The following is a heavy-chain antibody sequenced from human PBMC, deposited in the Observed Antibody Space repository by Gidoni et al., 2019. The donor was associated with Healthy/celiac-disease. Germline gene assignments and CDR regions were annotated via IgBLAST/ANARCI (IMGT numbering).Heavy chain of an antibody. V-gene: IGHV4-59*01. J-gene: IGHJ3*02. CDR3: ARETKYSSSWYQNDAFDI. Sequence: QVQLQESGPGLVKPSETLSLTCTVSGGSLSSYYWSWIRQPPGKGLEWIGYIYYSGSTNYNPSLKSRVTISVDTSKNQFSLKLSSVTAADTAVYYCARETKYSSSWYQNDAFDIWGQGTMVTVSS. CDR2: IYYSGST. D-gene: IGHD6-13*01. CDR1: GGSLSSYY.